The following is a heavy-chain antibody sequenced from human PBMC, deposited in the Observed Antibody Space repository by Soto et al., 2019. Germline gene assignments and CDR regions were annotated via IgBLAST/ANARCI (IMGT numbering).Heavy chain of an antibody. J-gene: IGHJ4*02. CDR1: GFTCSAYY. D-gene: IGHD3-3*01. Sequence: HVQLVESGGGLVKPGGSLRLSCAASGFTCSAYYMSWIRQAPGKGLEWVSYISSSGNTRYDADSVKGRFTISRDNSKNSLYLQMTSLRAEDTAVYYCASWRQKIDYWGQGTLVTVSS. CDR2: ISSSGNTR. V-gene: IGHV3-11*01. CDR3: ASWRQKIDY.